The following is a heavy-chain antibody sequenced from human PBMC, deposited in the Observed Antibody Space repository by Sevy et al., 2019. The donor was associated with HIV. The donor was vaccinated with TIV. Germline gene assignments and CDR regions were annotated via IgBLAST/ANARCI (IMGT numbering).Heavy chain of an antibody. J-gene: IGHJ4*02. Sequence: GGSLRLSCAASGFTFSSYAMHRVRQAQGKGLEWVAVISYDGSKKYYADSVKGRFTIPRDNSKNTLYLQMNSLRAEDTAVYYCARDKVAVADHPTFFDSWGQGTLVTVSS. CDR2: ISYDGSKK. CDR3: ARDKVAVADHPTFFDS. V-gene: IGHV3-30-3*01. CDR1: GFTFSSYA. D-gene: IGHD6-19*01.